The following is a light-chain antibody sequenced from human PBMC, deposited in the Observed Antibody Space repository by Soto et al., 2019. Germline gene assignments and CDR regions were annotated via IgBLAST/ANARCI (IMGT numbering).Light chain of an antibody. Sequence: SYELTQPPSVSVSPGQTARITCSGAALPKQYAYWYQQKPCQAPVLVIYKDSERPSGIPERFSGSSSGTTVTLTISGVQAEDEADYYCQSADSSGTYVVFGGGTKVTVL. CDR1: ALPKQY. V-gene: IGLV3-25*03. J-gene: IGLJ2*01. CDR3: QSADSSGTYVV. CDR2: KDS.